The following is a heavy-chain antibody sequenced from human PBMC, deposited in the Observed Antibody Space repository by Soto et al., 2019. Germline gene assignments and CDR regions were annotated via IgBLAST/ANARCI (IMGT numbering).Heavy chain of an antibody. V-gene: IGHV4-28*01. CDR2: MYYSGTT. J-gene: IGHJ4*02. D-gene: IGHD1-26*01. CDR1: GYSISSSNW. CDR3: ARREIQGPIDY. Sequence: QVQLQESGPGLVKPSDTLSLTCAVSGYSISSSNWWGWIRQPPGKGLEWIGYMYYSGTTYYNPSPKSRVTLSVDTSKNQFSLKLTSVTAVDTAVYYCARREIQGPIDYWGQGTLVTVSS.